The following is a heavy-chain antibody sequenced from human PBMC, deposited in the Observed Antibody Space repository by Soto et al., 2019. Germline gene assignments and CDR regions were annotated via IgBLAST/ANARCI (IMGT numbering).Heavy chain of an antibody. D-gene: IGHD5-18*01. V-gene: IGHV1-18*01. Sequence: ASVKVSCKASGYTFTSYGISWVRQAPGQGHEWMGWISAYNGNTNYAQKLQGRVTMTTDTSTSTAYMELRSLRSDDTAVYYFARSGYSYGDAYCYSYYYMDVWGKGTTVTVSS. J-gene: IGHJ6*03. CDR3: ARSGYSYGDAYCYSYYYMDV. CDR2: ISAYNGNT. CDR1: GYTFTSYG.